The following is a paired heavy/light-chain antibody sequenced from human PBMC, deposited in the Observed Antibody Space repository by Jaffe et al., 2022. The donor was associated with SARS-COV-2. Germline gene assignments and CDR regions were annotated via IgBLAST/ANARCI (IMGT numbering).Heavy chain of an antibody. CDR3: AKSSDWHTTSPVDH. J-gene: IGHJ4*02. CDR1: GFTISNYA. CDR2: ITASGGGA. D-gene: IGHD6-25*01. V-gene: IGHV3-23*01. Sequence: EVQLLESGGGLAQPGGSLRLSCAASGFTISNYAMTWLRQAPGKGLEWLSSITASGGGAYYGDSVKGRFTISRDNSKDTLYLQMNSLRAEDTAVYYCAKSSDWHTTSPVDHWGQGTLVTVSS.
Light chain of an antibody. CDR2: WAS. CDR1: QSVLYSSNNQNY. Sequence: DIVMTQSPDSLAVSLGERATINCKSSQSVLYSSNNQNYLAWYQQKAGQPPKLLIYWASTRESGVPDRFSGSGSGTDFTLTISSLQAEDVAVYYCQQYHDPPLTFGGGTKVEIK. CDR3: QQYHDPPLT. J-gene: IGKJ4*01. V-gene: IGKV4-1*01.